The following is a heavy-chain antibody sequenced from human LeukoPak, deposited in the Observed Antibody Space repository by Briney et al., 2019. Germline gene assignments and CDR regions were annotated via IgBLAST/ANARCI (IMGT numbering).Heavy chain of an antibody. CDR1: GGSFSGYY. Sequence: SETLSLTCAVYGGSFSGYYWSWIRQPPGKGLEWIGEINHSGSTNYNPSLKSRVTISVDTSKNQFSLKLSSVTAADTAVYYCARVRHSSSWYLTWEGYYYYYMDVWGKGTTVTISS. CDR2: INHSGST. D-gene: IGHD6-13*01. CDR3: ARVRHSSSWYLTWEGYYYYYMDV. J-gene: IGHJ6*03. V-gene: IGHV4-34*01.